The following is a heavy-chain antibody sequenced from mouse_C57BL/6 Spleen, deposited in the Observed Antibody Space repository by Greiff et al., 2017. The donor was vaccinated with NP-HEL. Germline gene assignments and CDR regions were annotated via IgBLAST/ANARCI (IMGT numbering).Heavy chain of an antibody. Sequence: VQLKQSGAELVKPGASVKLSCTVSGFNIKDFYLHWVKQRTEQGLEWIGRIDPEDGETKYATKFQGKATIIADTSSNTAYLQLSSLTSEDTAVYYCARDYGSSYWYFDVWGTGTTVTVSS. CDR1: GFNIKDFY. J-gene: IGHJ1*03. CDR2: IDPEDGET. CDR3: ARDYGSSYWYFDV. V-gene: IGHV14-2*01. D-gene: IGHD1-1*01.